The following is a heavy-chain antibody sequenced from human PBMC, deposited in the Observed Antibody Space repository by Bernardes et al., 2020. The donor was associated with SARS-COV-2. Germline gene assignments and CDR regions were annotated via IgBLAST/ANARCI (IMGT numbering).Heavy chain of an antibody. D-gene: IGHD3-22*01. CDR3: AKAHYYDSSGYY. CDR1: GFTFSSYA. Sequence: SLRLSCAASGFTFSSYAMSWVRQAPGKGLEWVSAISGSGGSTYYADSVKGRFTISRDNSKNTLYLQMNSLRAEDTAVYYCAKAHYYDSSGYYLGQGTLVTVSS. CDR2: ISGSGGST. V-gene: IGHV3-23*01. J-gene: IGHJ4*02.